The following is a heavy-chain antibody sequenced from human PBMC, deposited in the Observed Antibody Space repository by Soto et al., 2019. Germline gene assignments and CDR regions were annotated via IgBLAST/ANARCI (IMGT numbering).Heavy chain of an antibody. CDR3: ARDRRLITMVRGVSLWFDP. Sequence: PSETLSLTCAVYGGSFSGYHWNWIRQPPGKGLEWIGEINHSGSTNYNPSLKSRVTISVDTSKNQFSLKLSSVTAADTAVYYCARDRRLITMVRGVSLWFDPWGQGTLVTVSS. V-gene: IGHV4-34*01. CDR1: GGSFSGYH. J-gene: IGHJ5*02. CDR2: INHSGST. D-gene: IGHD3-10*01.